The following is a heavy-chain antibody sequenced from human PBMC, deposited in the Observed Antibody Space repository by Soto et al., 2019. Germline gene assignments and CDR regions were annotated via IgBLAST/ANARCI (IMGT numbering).Heavy chain of an antibody. CDR1: GFTLNDFG. V-gene: IGHV1-18*01. J-gene: IGHJ5*02. D-gene: IGHD3-10*01. CDR3: AREKWFGQTPFDP. Sequence: GASVKVSCKASGFTLNDFGVSWVRQATGQGLEWMGWISGYDGNTNFAQKYEGRVTMTIDSSTSTAYMELRNLRSDDTAMYYCAREKWFGQTPFDPWGQGTLVTVSS. CDR2: ISGYDGNT.